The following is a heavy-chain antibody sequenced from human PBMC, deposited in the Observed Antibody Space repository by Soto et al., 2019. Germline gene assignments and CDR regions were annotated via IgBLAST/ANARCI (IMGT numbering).Heavy chain of an antibody. Sequence: PGGSLRLSCAASGFTFSSYAMSWVRQAPGKGLEWVSAISGSGGSTYYADSVKGRFTISRDNSKNTLYLQMNSLRAEDTAVYYCAKDLLLWFGELFDGPDYYAMDVWGQGTTVTVSS. J-gene: IGHJ6*02. CDR3: AKDLLLWFGELFDGPDYYAMDV. CDR2: ISGSGGST. D-gene: IGHD3-10*01. V-gene: IGHV3-23*01. CDR1: GFTFSSYA.